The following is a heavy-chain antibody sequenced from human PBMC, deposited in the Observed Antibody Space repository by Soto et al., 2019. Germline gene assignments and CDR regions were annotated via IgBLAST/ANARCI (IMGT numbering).Heavy chain of an antibody. Sequence: GGSLRLSCAASGFTFSSYGMHWVRQAPGKGLEWVAVISYDGSNKYYADSVKGRFTISRDNSKNTLYLQMNSLRAEDTAVYYCSRVLRYLDWFHFDYWGQGTLVTVSS. V-gene: IGHV3-30*03. CDR3: SRVLRYLDWFHFDY. CDR1: GFTFSSYG. CDR2: ISYDGSNK. D-gene: IGHD3-9*01. J-gene: IGHJ4*02.